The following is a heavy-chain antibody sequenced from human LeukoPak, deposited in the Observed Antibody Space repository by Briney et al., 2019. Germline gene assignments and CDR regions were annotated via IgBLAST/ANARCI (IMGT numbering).Heavy chain of an antibody. J-gene: IGHJ4*02. CDR2: YYPGDCNT. V-gene: IGHV5-51*01. D-gene: IGHD3-16*01. Sequence: ESLKFSSRTSAYSSPSCCYGRLLQKPAENLVGWVVYYPGDCNTKYNPSFKGRVTISADTSISHSYLQWSTVTAADTAMYYCPRPISESIIAFGAYIDYWGQGTLVSVSS. CDR1: AYSSPSCC. CDR3: PRPISESIIAFGAYIDY.